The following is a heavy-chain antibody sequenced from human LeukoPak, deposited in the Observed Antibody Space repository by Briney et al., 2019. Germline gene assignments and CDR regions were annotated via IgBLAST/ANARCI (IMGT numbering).Heavy chain of an antibody. D-gene: IGHD1-14*01. CDR2: INGDGRET. CDR3: ARGGPGAYFDY. CDR1: GFTFSTYW. V-gene: IGHV3-74*01. J-gene: IGHJ4*02. Sequence: GGSQRLSCVVSGFTFSTYWMHWVRQAPGKGLVWVSRINGDGRETTYGDSVKGRFTISRDNAKNTLFLQMNSLRAEDTAVFYCARGGPGAYFDYWGQGTLVTVSS.